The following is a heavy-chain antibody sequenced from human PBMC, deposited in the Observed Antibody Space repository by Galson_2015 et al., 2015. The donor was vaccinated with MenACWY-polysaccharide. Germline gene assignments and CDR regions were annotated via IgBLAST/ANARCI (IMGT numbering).Heavy chain of an antibody. V-gene: IGHV4-39*07. J-gene: IGHJ4*02. Sequence: SETLSLTCTVSGGSISPSSYYWGWLRQPPGKGLEWIGSVYYTGSGSAYYNPSLKSRVAISVDTSNNQFSLRLSSVTAADTAVYFCARERYIGSSSGAAFGYWGQGTLVTVSS. CDR3: ARERYIGSSSGAAFGY. CDR2: VYYTGSGSA. CDR1: GGSISPSSYY. D-gene: IGHD1-26*01.